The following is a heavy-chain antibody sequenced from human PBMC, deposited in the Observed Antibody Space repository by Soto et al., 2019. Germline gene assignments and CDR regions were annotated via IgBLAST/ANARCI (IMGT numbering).Heavy chain of an antibody. CDR3: ARDIVVVVASIYYYYGMAV. D-gene: IGHD2-15*01. V-gene: IGHV1-69*19. CDR2: IIPIFGTA. Sequence: QVQLVQSGAEVKKPGSSVNVSCKASGGTFSSYAISWVRQAPGQGLEWMGGIIPIFGTANYAQKFQGRVTITADESTSTAYMELSSLRSEDTAVYYCARDIVVVVASIYYYYGMAVWVQGTTVTVSS. CDR1: GGTFSSYA. J-gene: IGHJ6*02.